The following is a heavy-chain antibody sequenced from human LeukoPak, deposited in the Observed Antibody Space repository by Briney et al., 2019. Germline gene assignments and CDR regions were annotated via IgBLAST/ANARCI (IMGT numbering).Heavy chain of an antibody. CDR1: GDSISTYY. J-gene: IGHJ3*02. CDR2: IDYTGST. Sequence: SETLSLTCIVSGDSISTYYWSWIRQPPGKGLEWIGYIDYTGSTDYNPSLKSRVTMSVDTSKNQLSLKLSSVTAADTAMYHCARDRSYYGSGSYWDAFDIWGQGTMVTVSS. V-gene: IGHV4-59*01. CDR3: ARDRSYYGSGSYWDAFDI. D-gene: IGHD3-10*01.